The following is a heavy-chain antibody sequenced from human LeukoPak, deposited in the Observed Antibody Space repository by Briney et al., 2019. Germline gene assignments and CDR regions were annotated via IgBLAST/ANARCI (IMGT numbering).Heavy chain of an antibody. CDR2: IIPIFGTA. V-gene: IGHV1-69*01. D-gene: IGHD1-26*01. J-gene: IGHJ5*02. CDR3: ARDQIGYYDNWFDP. Sequence: SVKVSCKASGGTFSSYAISWVRQAPGQGLEWMGGIIPIFGTANYAQKSQGRVTITADESTSTAYMELSSLRSEDTAVYYCARDQIGYYDNWFDPWGQGTLVTVSS. CDR1: GGTFSSYA.